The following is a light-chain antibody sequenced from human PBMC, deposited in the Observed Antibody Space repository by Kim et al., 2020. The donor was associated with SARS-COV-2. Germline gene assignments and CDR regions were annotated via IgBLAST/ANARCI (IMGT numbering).Light chain of an antibody. CDR3: QQYGTSPPIT. CDR2: GTS. V-gene: IGKV3-20*01. J-gene: IGKJ5*01. Sequence: AGERATLSCRASQSVSSNHLAWYQQRLGQAPRLLVYGTSNRATGIPDRFSGSGSGTDFTLTVSRLEPEDSAVYYCQQYGTSPPITFGQGTRLEIK. CDR1: QSVSSNH.